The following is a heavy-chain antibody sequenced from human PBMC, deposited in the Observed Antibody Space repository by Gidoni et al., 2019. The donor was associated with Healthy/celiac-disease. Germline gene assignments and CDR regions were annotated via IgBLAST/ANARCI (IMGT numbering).Heavy chain of an antibody. V-gene: IGHV3-30*18. CDR3: AKDGQSYCGGDCYSYYYGMDV. CDR1: GFTFTSYG. CDR2: ISYDGSNK. Sequence: QVQLVESGGGVVQPGRSLRLSCAASGFTFTSYGIHWRRQAPGKGLEWVAVISYDGSNKYYADSVQGRFTISRDNSKNTLYLQMNSLRAEDTAVYYCAKDGQSYCGGDCYSYYYGMDVWGQGTTVTVSS. D-gene: IGHD2-21*02. J-gene: IGHJ6*02.